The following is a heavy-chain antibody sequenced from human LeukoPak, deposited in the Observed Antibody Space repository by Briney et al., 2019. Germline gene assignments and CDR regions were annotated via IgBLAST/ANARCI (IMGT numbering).Heavy chain of an antibody. V-gene: IGHV4-59*01. CDR3: ARGRSTSRY. D-gene: IGHD1-26*01. J-gene: IGHJ4*02. CDR2: IYYSGST. Sequence: SETLSLTCTVSGGSLSSYYWSWIRQSPGKGLEWIGYIYYSGSTTYSPSLKSRVTIPVDTSRNQFSLKLSSVTAADTAVYYCARGRSTSRYWGQGTLVTVSS. CDR1: GGSLSSYY.